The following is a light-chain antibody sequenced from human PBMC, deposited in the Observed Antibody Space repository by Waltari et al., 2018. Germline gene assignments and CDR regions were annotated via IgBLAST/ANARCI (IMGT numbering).Light chain of an antibody. CDR3: QQSRNTPLT. J-gene: IGKJ4*01. Sequence: DIQMTQSPSSLSASVGDRVTITCRASQTISSYLNWYLHKPGKAPKLLIYAASSLQSGVPSRFSGSGSGTDFTLTISSLQPEDFATYYCQQSRNTPLTFGGGTKVEVK. CDR1: QTISSY. V-gene: IGKV1-39*01. CDR2: AAS.